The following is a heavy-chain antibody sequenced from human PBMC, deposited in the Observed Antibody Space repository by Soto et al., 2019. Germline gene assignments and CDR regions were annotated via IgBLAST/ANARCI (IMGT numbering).Heavy chain of an antibody. CDR2: IIPIFGTA. CDR3: ASQDTPSYGMDV. J-gene: IGHJ6*02. CDR1: GGTFSSYA. D-gene: IGHD2-15*01. Sequence: GASVKVSCKASGGTFSSYAISWVRQAPGQGLEWMGGIIPIFGTANYAQKFQGRVTITADESTSIAYMELSSLRSGDTAVYYCASQDTPSYGMDVWGQGTTVTVSS. V-gene: IGHV1-69*13.